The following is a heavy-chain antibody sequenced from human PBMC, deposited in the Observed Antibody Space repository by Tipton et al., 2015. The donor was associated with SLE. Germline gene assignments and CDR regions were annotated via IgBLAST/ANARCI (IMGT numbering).Heavy chain of an antibody. D-gene: IGHD4-11*01. V-gene: IGHV3-33*06. CDR1: GFTFSAYG. CDR3: AKLRNNYEEYFDY. J-gene: IGHJ4*02. Sequence: SLRLSCAASGFTFSAYGMHWVRQAPGKGLEWVAVIWYDGSNKYYAESVKGRFAISRDISKNTLFLQMNSLRAEDTAVYYCAKLRNNYEEYFDYWGRGTLVTVSS. CDR2: IWYDGSNK.